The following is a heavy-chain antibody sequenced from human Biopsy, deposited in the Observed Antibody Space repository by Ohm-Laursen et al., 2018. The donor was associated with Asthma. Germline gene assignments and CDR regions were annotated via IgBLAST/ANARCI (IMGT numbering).Heavy chain of an antibody. J-gene: IGHJ5*02. CDR1: GGSINIGDYY. D-gene: IGHD4-17*01. Sequence: SQTLSLTCTVSGGSINIGDYYWSWIRQHPVKGLEWIGHIYYSGSTYYNPSLKSRVSISLDTSKNQFFLSLTSVTAAETAVYYCARTTYGHDGFDPWGQGTLVTVSS. CDR3: ARTTYGHDGFDP. V-gene: IGHV4-31*03. CDR2: IYYSGST.